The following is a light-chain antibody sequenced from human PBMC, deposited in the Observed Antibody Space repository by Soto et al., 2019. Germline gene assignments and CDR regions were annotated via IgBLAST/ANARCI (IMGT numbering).Light chain of an antibody. V-gene: IGLV2-14*01. Sequence: QSALTQPASVSGSPGQSITISCTGASSDVGVYNYVSWYQQHPGKAPKVMIYDVNNRPSGVSNRFSGSKSGNTASLTISGLQAEDEADYYCNSYTSSSTDVFGTGTKLTVL. J-gene: IGLJ1*01. CDR3: NSYTSSSTDV. CDR1: SSDVGVYNY. CDR2: DVN.